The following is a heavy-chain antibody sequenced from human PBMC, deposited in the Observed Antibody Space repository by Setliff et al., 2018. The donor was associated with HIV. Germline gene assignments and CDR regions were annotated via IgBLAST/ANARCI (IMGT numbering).Heavy chain of an antibody. J-gene: IGHJ4*02. CDR1: GGSFSGYY. CDR2: VNHSGST. D-gene: IGHD3-10*01. CDR3: ARGRRITMIRGIIPFTY. Sequence: SETLSLTCAVYGGSFSGYYWTWIRQPPGKGLEWIGEVNHSGSTNYNPSLKSRVTISVDTSKNQFSLKLSSVTAADTAVYYCARGRRITMIRGIIPFTYWGQGTLVT. V-gene: IGHV4-34*01.